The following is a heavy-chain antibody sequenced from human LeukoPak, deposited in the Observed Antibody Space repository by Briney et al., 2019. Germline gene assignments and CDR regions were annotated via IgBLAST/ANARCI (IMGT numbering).Heavy chain of an antibody. CDR3: AREVRYDSSGYFFDY. Sequence: GGSLRLSCAASGFTFSSYSMNWVRQAPGKGLEWVSSISSSSSYIYYADSVKGRFTISRDNAKNSLYLQMNSLRAEDTAVYYCAREVRYDSSGYFFDYWGQGTLVTVSS. CDR2: ISSSSSYI. V-gene: IGHV3-21*04. D-gene: IGHD3-22*01. J-gene: IGHJ4*02. CDR1: GFTFSSYS.